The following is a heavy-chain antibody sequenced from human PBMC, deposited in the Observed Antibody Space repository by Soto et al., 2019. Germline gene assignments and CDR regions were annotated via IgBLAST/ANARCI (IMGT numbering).Heavy chain of an antibody. CDR1: GFSFSSYG. CDR2: VWYDGSNK. V-gene: IGHV3-33*01. CDR3: ARNPRPTYGDYADY. Sequence: QVQLVESGGGVVQPGTSLRLSCAASGFSFSSYGMHWVRQAPGKGLEWVAVVWYDGSNKYYADSVKGRFTISRDNSKNTRYLQMNSLRAEDTAVYYCARNPRPTYGDYADYWGQGTLVTVSS. D-gene: IGHD4-17*01. J-gene: IGHJ4*02.